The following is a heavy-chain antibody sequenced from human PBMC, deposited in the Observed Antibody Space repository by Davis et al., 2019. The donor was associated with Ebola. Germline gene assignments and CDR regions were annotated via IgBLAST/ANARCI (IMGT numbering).Heavy chain of an antibody. CDR3: AREGCSGGSCYDGEAYYYGMDV. CDR1: GFTFSSYG. J-gene: IGHJ6*02. CDR2: IWYDGSNK. D-gene: IGHD2-15*01. V-gene: IGHV3-33*01. Sequence: PGGSLRLSCAASGFTFSSYGMHWVRQAPGKGLEWVAVIWYDGSNKYYADSVKGRFTISRDNSKNTLYLQMNSLRAEDTAVYYCAREGCSGGSCYDGEAYYYGMDVWGQGTTVTVSS.